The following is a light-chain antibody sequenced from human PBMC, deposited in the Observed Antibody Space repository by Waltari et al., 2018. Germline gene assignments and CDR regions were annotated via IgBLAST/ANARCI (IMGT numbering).Light chain of an antibody. Sequence: QSALTQTATVSGSPGQSITISCTGTSSDVGSYNLVSWYQQHPGKAPTLIIYDVNKRPSGVSNRFSGSKSGNTASLTISGLQAADEADYYCCSYAGSAISVFGGGTRLTAL. CDR1: SSDVGSYNL. CDR3: CSYAGSAISV. J-gene: IGLJ3*02. V-gene: IGLV2-23*02. CDR2: DVN.